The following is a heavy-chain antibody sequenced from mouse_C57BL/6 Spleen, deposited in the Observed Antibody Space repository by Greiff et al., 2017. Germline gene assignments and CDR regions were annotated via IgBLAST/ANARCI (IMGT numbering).Heavy chain of an antibody. Sequence: QVQLQQPGAELVMPGASVKLSCKASGYTFTSYWMHWVKQRPGQGLEWIGEIDPSDSYTNYNQKFKGKSTLTVDKSSSTAYMQLSSLTSEDSAVYYCARRRNPYLDFDYWGQGTTLTVSS. J-gene: IGHJ2*01. CDR1: GYTFTSYW. V-gene: IGHV1-69*01. CDR3: ARRRNPYLDFDY. CDR2: IDPSDSYT.